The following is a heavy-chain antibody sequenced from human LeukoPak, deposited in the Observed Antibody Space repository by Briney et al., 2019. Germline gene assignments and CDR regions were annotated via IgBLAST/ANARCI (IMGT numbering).Heavy chain of an antibody. D-gene: IGHD1-26*01. Sequence: ASVKVSCKASGYTFTSYDINWVRQATGQGLEWMGWTNPNSGNSGYAQKFQGRVTITRNTSISTAYMELSSLRSEDTAVYYCARGARYSGSYRIDYWGQGTLVTVSS. V-gene: IGHV1-8*03. J-gene: IGHJ4*02. CDR2: TNPNSGNS. CDR3: ARGARYSGSYRIDY. CDR1: GYTFTSYD.